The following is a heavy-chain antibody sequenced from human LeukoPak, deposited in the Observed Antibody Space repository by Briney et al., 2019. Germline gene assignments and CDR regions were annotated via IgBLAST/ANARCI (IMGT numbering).Heavy chain of an antibody. D-gene: IGHD5-24*01. Sequence: GWSLRLSCAASGFTFDDHAMHWVRQAPGKGLEGVSGLSWNSGSIDYADSVKGRFTISRDNAKNSLYLQMNSRRVEDTALYYCAKGPGMATVKRYLDYWGQGTLVTVSS. CDR2: LSWNSGSI. CDR3: AKGPGMATVKRYLDY. J-gene: IGHJ4*02. V-gene: IGHV3-9*01. CDR1: GFTFDDHA.